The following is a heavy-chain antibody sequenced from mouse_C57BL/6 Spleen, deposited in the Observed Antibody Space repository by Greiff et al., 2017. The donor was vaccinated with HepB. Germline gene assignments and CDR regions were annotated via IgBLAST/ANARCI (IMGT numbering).Heavy chain of an antibody. D-gene: IGHD1-1*01. CDR1: GFSLTSYG. CDR3: AKNGFYYYGSPYAMDY. V-gene: IGHV2-5*01. Sequence: QVQLQQSGPGLVQPSQSLSITCTVSGFSLTSYGVHWVRQSPGKGLEWLGVIWRGGSTDYNAAFMSRLSITKDNSKSQVFFKMNSLQADDTAIYYCAKNGFYYYGSPYAMDYWGQGTSVTVSS. CDR2: IWRGGST. J-gene: IGHJ4*01.